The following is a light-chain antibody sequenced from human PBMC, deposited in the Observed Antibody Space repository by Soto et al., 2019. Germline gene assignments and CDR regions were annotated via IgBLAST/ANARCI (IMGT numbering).Light chain of an antibody. CDR1: QRISSW. CDR2: KAS. CDR3: QQYNCYSRT. J-gene: IGKJ1*01. Sequence: DIQMTQSPSTLSASVGDRVTITCRASQRISSWLAWYQQKPGKAPKLLIYKASSLESGLPSRFSGSGSGTEFTLTISSLQPDDFATYYCQQYNCYSRTFSQGTKVEIK. V-gene: IGKV1-5*03.